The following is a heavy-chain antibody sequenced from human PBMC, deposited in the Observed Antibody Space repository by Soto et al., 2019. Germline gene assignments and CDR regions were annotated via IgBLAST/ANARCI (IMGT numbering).Heavy chain of an antibody. J-gene: IGHJ4*02. CDR1: GFTVSSNY. D-gene: IGHD3-9*01. Sequence: GESLKISCAASGFTVSSNYMSWVRQAPGKGLEWVSVIYSGGSTYYADSVKGRFTISRDNSKNTLYLQMNSLRAEDTAVYYCARFVILTGYDYWGQGTLVTVSS. V-gene: IGHV3-53*01. CDR3: ARFVILTGYDY. CDR2: IYSGGST.